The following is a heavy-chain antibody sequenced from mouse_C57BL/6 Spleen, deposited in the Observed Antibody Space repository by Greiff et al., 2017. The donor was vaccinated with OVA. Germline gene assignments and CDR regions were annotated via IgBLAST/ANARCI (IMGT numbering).Heavy chain of an antibody. CDR2: ISSGSSTI. J-gene: IGHJ4*01. Sequence: EVKLMESGGGLVKPGGSLKLSCAASGFTFSDYGMHWVRQAPEKGLEWVAYISSGSSTIYYADTVKGRFTISRDNAKNTLFLQMTSLRSEDTAMYYCATTMTYYYAMDYWGQGTSVTVSS. V-gene: IGHV5-17*01. D-gene: IGHD2-4*01. CDR3: ATTMTYYYAMDY. CDR1: GFTFSDYG.